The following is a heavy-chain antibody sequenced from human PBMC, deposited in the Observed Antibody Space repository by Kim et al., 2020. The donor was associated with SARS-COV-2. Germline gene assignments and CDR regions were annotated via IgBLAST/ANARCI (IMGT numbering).Heavy chain of an antibody. CDR2: ISYDGSNK. Sequence: GGSLRLSCAASGFTFSSYAMHWVRQAPGKGLEWVAVISYDGSNKYYADSVKGRFTISRDNSKNTLYLQMNSLRAEDTAVYYCARVNIVVVPAARWYSSSWYGPDFLPDYWGQGTLVTVSS. D-gene: IGHD2-2*01. V-gene: IGHV3-30*04. CDR1: GFTFSSYA. CDR3: ARVNIVVVPAARWYSSSWYGPDFLPDY. J-gene: IGHJ4*02.